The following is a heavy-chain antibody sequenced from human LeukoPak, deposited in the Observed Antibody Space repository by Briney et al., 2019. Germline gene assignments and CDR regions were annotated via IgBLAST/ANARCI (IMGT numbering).Heavy chain of an antibody. V-gene: IGHV7-4-1*02. CDR1: GYAFTGYT. J-gene: IGHJ5*02. CDR3: ARERSPIFGVVRRHNNWFDP. D-gene: IGHD3-3*01. Sequence: ASVTVSCKASGYAFTGYTINWVRQAPGQGLEWMGWINTNTGNPTYAQGFTGRFVFSLDTPVSTAYLRISSLKAEDTAVYYCARERSPIFGVVRRHNNWFDPWGQGTLVTVSS. CDR2: INTNTGNP.